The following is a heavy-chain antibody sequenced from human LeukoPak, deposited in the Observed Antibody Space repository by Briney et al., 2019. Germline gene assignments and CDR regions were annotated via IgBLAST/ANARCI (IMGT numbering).Heavy chain of an antibody. V-gene: IGHV3-53*01. CDR1: GFTVSSNY. J-gene: IGHJ4*02. D-gene: IGHD3-22*01. CDR3: ASLSSGYYPGLY. Sequence: PGGSLRLSCAASGFTVSSNYMSWVRQAPGKGLEWVSVIYSGGSTYYADSVKGRFTISRDNSKNTVYLQMNSLRAEDTAVYYCASLSSGYYPGLYWGQGTLVTVSS. CDR2: IYSGGST.